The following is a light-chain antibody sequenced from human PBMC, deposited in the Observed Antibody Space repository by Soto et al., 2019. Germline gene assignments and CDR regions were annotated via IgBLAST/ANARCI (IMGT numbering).Light chain of an antibody. CDR1: QTISSNY. J-gene: IGKJ1*01. CDR3: QQYGSWT. V-gene: IGKV3-20*01. Sequence: EIVLTQSPGTLSVSPGERATLSCRASQTISSNYLAWYQQKPGQAPSLLICGTSSRATGIPDRFSGSGSGTDFTLTISSLDPEDSAIYYCQQYGSWTFGQGTKVEIK. CDR2: GTS.